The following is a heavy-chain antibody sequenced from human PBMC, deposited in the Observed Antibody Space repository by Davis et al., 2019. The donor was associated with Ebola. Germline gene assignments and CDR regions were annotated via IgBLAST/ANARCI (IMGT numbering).Heavy chain of an antibody. D-gene: IGHD3-16*01. V-gene: IGHV3-53*01. CDR3: ARYCHYPDCSYFDC. Sequence: GESLKISCAASGFTVSSNYMSWVRQAPGKGLEWVSVIYSGGSTYYADSVKGRFTISRDNSKDTLYLQMNSLRAEDTATYYCARYCHYPDCSYFDCWGQGTMVAVSS. CDR2: IYSGGST. J-gene: IGHJ4*02. CDR1: GFTVSSNY.